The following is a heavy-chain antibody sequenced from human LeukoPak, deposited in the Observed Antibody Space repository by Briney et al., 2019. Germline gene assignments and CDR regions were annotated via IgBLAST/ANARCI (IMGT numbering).Heavy chain of an antibody. V-gene: IGHV1-46*01. D-gene: IGHD2-8*01. CDR2: INPSGGST. Sequence: GASVKVSCKASGYTFTSYYMHWVRQAPGQGLEWMGIINPSGGSTSYAQKFQGRVTMTRDMSTSTVYMELSSLRSEDTAVYYCAREGLRGSMLYFSWFDPWGQGTLVTVSS. CDR3: AREGLRGSMLYFSWFDP. J-gene: IGHJ5*02. CDR1: GYTFTSYY.